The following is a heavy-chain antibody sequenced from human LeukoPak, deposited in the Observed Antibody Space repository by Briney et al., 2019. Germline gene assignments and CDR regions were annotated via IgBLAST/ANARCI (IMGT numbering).Heavy chain of an antibody. CDR1: GFTFSSYS. J-gene: IGHJ4*02. CDR3: ARDTAESGRLGELSSFKDY. V-gene: IGHV3-21*01. D-gene: IGHD3-16*02. Sequence: PGGSLRLSCAASGFTFSSYSMNWVRQAPGKGLEWVSSISSSSSYIYYADSVNGRFTISRDNAKNSLYLQMSSLRGEDTAVYYCARDTAESGRLGELSSFKDYWGQGTLVTVSS. CDR2: ISSSSSYI.